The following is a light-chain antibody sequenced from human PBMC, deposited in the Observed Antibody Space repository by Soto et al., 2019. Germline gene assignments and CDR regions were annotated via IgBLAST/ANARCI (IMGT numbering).Light chain of an antibody. CDR1: QSVSSN. J-gene: IGKJ2*01. V-gene: IGKV3-15*01. CDR2: GAS. Sequence: EIGMTQSPATLSVSPGERATLSCRASQSVSSNLAWYQQKPGQAPRLLIYGASTRATGIPARFSGTGSGTEFTLTISSLQSEDIGVYYCQQYNRWPMYTFGQGTKLEIK. CDR3: QQYNRWPMYT.